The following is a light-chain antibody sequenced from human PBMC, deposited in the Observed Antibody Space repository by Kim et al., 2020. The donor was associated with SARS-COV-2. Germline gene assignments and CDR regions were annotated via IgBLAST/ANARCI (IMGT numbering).Light chain of an antibody. CDR2: AAS. CDR3: QQYSGSSPP. Sequence: PSVGDRVIITCRASQSITNWVAWYQQKPGKAPKLLIYAASTLESGVPSRFSGSGSGTEFTLTISSLQPDDFATYYCQQYSGSSPPFGGGTKVDIK. V-gene: IGKV1-5*03. CDR1: QSITNW. J-gene: IGKJ4*01.